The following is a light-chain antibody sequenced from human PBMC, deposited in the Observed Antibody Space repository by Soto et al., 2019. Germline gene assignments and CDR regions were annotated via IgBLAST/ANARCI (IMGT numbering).Light chain of an antibody. CDR2: INSDGSH. Sequence: QPVLTQSPSASASLGASVKLTCTLSSGHSSNAIAWHQLQPDKGPRYLMTINSDGSHNNGDGIPDRFSGSRSGAERYLTISSLQSEDEADYYCQTWGTDIHVVFGGGTKLTVL. J-gene: IGLJ2*01. CDR1: SGHSSNA. V-gene: IGLV4-69*01. CDR3: QTWGTDIHVV.